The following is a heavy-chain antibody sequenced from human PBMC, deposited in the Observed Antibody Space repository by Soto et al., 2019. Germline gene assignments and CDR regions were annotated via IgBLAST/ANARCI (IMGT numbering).Heavy chain of an antibody. J-gene: IGHJ6*02. V-gene: IGHV3-30-3*01. CDR3: ARDVLYSNYAFSSLGYYYYYGMDV. CDR1: GFTFSSYA. D-gene: IGHD4-4*01. Sequence: GGSLRLSCAASGFTFSSYAMHWVRQAPGKGLEWVAVISYDGSNKYYADSVKGRFTISRDNSKNTLYLQMNSLRAEDTAVYYCARDVLYSNYAFSSLGYYYYYGMDVWGQGTTVTAP. CDR2: ISYDGSNK.